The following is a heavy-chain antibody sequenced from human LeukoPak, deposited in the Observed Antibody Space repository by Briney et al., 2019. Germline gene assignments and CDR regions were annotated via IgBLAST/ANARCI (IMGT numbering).Heavy chain of an antibody. V-gene: IGHV3-7*01. CDR3: ARAGGNSYFDY. CDR1: GFTFGSYW. J-gene: IGHJ4*02. D-gene: IGHD4-23*01. Sequence: GGSLRLSCAASGFTFGSYWMSWVRQAPGKGLEWVANIKQDGSEKYYVDSVKGRFTISRDNAKNSLYLQMSSLRAEDTAVYYCARAGGNSYFDYWGQGTLVTVSS. CDR2: IKQDGSEK.